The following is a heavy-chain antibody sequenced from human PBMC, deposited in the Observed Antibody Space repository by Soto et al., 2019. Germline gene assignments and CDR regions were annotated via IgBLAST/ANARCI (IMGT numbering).Heavy chain of an antibody. Sequence: PWETLCLTGTVSGGSISSGGYYWSSIPQHLGKGLEWIPFIYYSGSSYYIPSLMSRFTISVDTSKIQFSLKLSSVTAADTAVYYCARAQYDWFDPWGQGTRDTVSS. CDR2: IYYSGSS. CDR1: GGSISSGGYY. J-gene: IGHJ5*02. CDR3: ARAQYDWFDP. V-gene: IGHV4-31*03.